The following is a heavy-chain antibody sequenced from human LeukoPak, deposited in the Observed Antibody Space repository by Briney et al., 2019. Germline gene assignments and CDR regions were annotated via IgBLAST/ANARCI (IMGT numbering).Heavy chain of an antibody. CDR3: ATVGAVAVSYGMDV. D-gene: IGHD6-19*01. CDR2: FDPEDGET. Sequence: GASVTVSCKASGYTFTSYYMHWVRQAPGKGLEWMGGFDPEDGETIYAQKFQGRVTMTEDTSTDTAYMELSSLRSEDTAVYYCATVGAVAVSYGMDVWGQGTTVTVSS. V-gene: IGHV1-24*01. CDR1: GYTFTSYY. J-gene: IGHJ6*02.